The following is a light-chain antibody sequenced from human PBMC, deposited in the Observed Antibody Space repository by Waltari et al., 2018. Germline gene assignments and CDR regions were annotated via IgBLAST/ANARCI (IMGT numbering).Light chain of an antibody. CDR2: DFS. Sequence: QSALTQPASVSGSPGQSITISCTGPSSDVGGYNYVSWYQHHPGKAPKLIISDFSKRPSVASCRFSGSKPGNTASLTISRLQTEDEADYYCNSWTTSSTLLFGGGTKVTVL. CDR3: NSWTTSSTLL. CDR1: SSDVGGYNY. J-gene: IGLJ3*02. V-gene: IGLV2-14*03.